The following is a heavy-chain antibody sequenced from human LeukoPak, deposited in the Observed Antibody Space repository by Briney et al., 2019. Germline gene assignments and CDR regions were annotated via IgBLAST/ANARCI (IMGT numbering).Heavy chain of an antibody. J-gene: IGHJ4*02. Sequence: ASLKVSCKASGYTLTGYYMHWVRQDPGQGLEWMRLINPNSGGTNYAQKFQGWVTMTRDTSISTAYMELSSLRSEDTAVYYCARARLGSSSRYYFDYWGQGTLVTVSS. D-gene: IGHD6-6*01. CDR2: INPNSGGT. V-gene: IGHV1-2*04. CDR1: GYTLTGYY. CDR3: ARARLGSSSRYYFDY.